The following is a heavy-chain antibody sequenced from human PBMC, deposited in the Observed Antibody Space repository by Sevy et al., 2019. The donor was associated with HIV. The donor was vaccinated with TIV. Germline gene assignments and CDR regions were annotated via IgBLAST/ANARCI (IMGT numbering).Heavy chain of an antibody. J-gene: IGHJ5*02. V-gene: IGHV4-34*01. CDR3: ARSPAVVVVPGAPSWFDP. CDR2: INESGIT. D-gene: IGHD2-2*01. Sequence: SETLSLTCAVHDGSFSGYYWNWIRQLPGKGLEWIGEINESGITYYNPSPKSRVTISVDTSKIQFSLKLNSVTASDTAVYFCARSPAVVVVPGAPSWFDPWGQGTLVTVSS. CDR1: DGSFSGYY.